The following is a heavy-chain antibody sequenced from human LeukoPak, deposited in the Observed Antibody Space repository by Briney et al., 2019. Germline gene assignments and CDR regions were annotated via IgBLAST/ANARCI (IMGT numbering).Heavy chain of an antibody. CDR3: ARSPRPTIFGVADAQFDY. D-gene: IGHD3-3*01. CDR1: GASISNYY. J-gene: IGHJ4*02. CDR2: IYHSGST. Sequence: SETLSLTCTVFGASISNYYWSWIRQPPGKGLEWIGYIYHSGSTNYNPSLKSRVTISVDTSKNQFSLKLSSVTAADTAVYYCARSPRPTIFGVADAQFDYWGQGTLVTVSS. V-gene: IGHV4-59*01.